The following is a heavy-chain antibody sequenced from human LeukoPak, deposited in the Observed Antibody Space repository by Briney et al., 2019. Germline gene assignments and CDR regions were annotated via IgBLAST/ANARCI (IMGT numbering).Heavy chain of an antibody. J-gene: IGHJ4*02. Sequence: GRSLRLSCAASGFTFSSHGMHWVRQAPGKGLEWVAVIWYDGSNKYYADSVKGRFTISRDNSKNTPYLQMNSLRAEDTAVYYCARDGTGSNSGWYIHWGQGTLVTVSS. CDR1: GFTFSSHG. CDR3: ARDGTGSNSGWYIH. CDR2: IWYDGSNK. V-gene: IGHV3-33*01. D-gene: IGHD6-19*01.